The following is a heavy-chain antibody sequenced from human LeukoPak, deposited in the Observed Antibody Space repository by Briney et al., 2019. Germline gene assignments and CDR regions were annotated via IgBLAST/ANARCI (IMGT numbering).Heavy chain of an antibody. V-gene: IGHV3-23*01. CDR2: ISGSGGST. CDR1: GFTVSSNY. Sequence: PGGSLRLSCAASGFTVSSNYMSWVRQAPGKGLEWVSAISGSGGSTYYADSVKGRFTISRDNSKNTLYLQMSSLRAEDTAVYYCAKDYYYDSSGYYGAFDIWGQGTMVTVSS. D-gene: IGHD3-22*01. CDR3: AKDYYYDSSGYYGAFDI. J-gene: IGHJ3*02.